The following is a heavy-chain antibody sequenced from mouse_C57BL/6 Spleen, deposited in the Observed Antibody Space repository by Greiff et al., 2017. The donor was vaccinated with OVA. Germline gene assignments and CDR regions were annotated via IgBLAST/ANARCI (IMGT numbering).Heavy chain of an antibody. CDR2: IYPSDSET. D-gene: IGHD2-3*01. V-gene: IGHV1-61*01. Sequence: QVHVKQPGAELVRPGSSVKLSCKASGYTFTSYWMDWVKQRPGQGLEWIGNIYPSDSETHYNQKFKDKATLTVDKSSSTAYMQLSSLTSEDSAVYYCAREDGSYFHCWGQGTPLSVSS. CDR3: AREDGSYFHC. J-gene: IGHJ2*01. CDR1: GYTFTSYW.